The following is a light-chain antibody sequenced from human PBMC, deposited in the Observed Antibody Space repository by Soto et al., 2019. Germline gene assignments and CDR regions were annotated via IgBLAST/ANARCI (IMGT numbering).Light chain of an antibody. CDR3: QQYGSSPRT. J-gene: IGKJ1*01. CDR1: QSVSSSY. CDR2: GAS. V-gene: IGKV3-20*01. Sequence: EIVLTQSPGTRSLSPGERATLSCRASQSVSSSYLAWYQQKPGQAPRLLIYGASSRATGIPDRFSGSGSGTDFTLIISRLEPEDFAVYYCQQYGSSPRTFGQGTKVEVK.